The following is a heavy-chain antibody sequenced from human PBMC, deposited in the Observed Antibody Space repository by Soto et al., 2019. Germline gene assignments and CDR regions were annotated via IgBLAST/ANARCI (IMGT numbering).Heavy chain of an antibody. D-gene: IGHD3-10*01. CDR1: GFTFTSSA. J-gene: IGHJ6*02. CDR3: AAASVSETRYYYYGMDV. Sequence: SVNVSWKASGFTFTSSAVQWGRQARGQRLEWIGWIVVGSGNTNYAQKFQERVTITRDMSTSTAYMELSSLRSEDTAVYYCAAASVSETRYYYYGMDVWGQGTTVTVSS. V-gene: IGHV1-58*01. CDR2: IVVGSGNT.